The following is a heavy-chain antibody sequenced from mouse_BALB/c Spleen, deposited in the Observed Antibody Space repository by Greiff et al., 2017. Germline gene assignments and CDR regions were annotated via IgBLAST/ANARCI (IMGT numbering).Heavy chain of an antibody. D-gene: IGHD2-4*01. CDR1: GYAFTSYN. CDR2: IDPYNGGT. CDR3: ARSSYDYSYAMDY. Sequence: EVQVVESGPELVKPGASVKVSCKASGYAFTSYNMYWVKQSHGKSLEWIGYIDPYNGGTSYNQKFKGKATLTVDKSSSTAYMHLNSLTSEDSAVYYCARSSYDYSYAMDYWGQGTSVTVSS. J-gene: IGHJ4*01. V-gene: IGHV1S135*01.